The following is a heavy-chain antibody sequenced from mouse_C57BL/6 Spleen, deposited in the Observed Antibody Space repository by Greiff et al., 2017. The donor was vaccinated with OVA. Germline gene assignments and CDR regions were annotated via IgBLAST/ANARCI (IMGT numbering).Heavy chain of an antibody. D-gene: IGHD1-1*01. CDR2: INPNYGTT. CDR1: GYSFTDYN. Sequence: EVKLQESGPELVKPGASVKISCKASGYSFTDYNMNWVKQSNGKSLEWIGVINPNYGTTSYNQKFKGKATLTVDQSSSTAYMQLNSLTSEDSAVYYCARSVGYGSSLYYYAMDYWGQGTSVTVSS. J-gene: IGHJ4*01. V-gene: IGHV1-39*01. CDR3: ARSVGYGSSLYYYAMDY.